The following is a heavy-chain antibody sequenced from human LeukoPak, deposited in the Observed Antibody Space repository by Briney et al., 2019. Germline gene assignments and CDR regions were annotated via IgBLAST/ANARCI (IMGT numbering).Heavy chain of an antibody. CDR1: GFTFSSYG. V-gene: IGHV3-23*01. CDR3: AKDKWIQLWLRGDDFDP. Sequence: GGSLRLSCAASGFTFSSYGMSWVRQAPGKGLEWVSAISGSGGSTYYADSVKGRFTISRDNSKNTLYLQMNSLRAEDTAVYYCAKDKWIQLWLRGDDFDPWGQGTLVTVSS. D-gene: IGHD5-18*01. J-gene: IGHJ5*02. CDR2: ISGSGGST.